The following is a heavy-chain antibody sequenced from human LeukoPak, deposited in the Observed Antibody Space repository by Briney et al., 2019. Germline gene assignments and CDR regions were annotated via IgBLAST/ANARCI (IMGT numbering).Heavy chain of an antibody. CDR3: ARVGDDSSGYYFDY. D-gene: IGHD3-22*01. CDR1: GGSISNTNW. CDR2: IYYSGST. J-gene: IGHJ4*02. V-gene: IGHV4-4*02. Sequence: SGTLSLTCGVSGGSISNTNWWTWVRQPPGKGLEWIGYIYYSGSTYYNPSLKSRVTISVDTSKNQFSLKLSSVTAADTAVYYCARVGDDSSGYYFDYWGQGTLVTVSS.